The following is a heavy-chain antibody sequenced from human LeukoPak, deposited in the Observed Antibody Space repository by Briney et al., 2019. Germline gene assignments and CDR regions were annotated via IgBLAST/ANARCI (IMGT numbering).Heavy chain of an antibody. J-gene: IGHJ5*02. D-gene: IGHD4-11*01. CDR3: AREGSQDYSNYFNWFDP. CDR2: INPNSGDT. CDR1: GYTFTAYY. V-gene: IGHV1-2*06. Sequence: GASVKVPCKASGYTFTAYYIHWVRQAPGQGLEWMGRINPNSGDTNYAQKFQGRVTMTRDTSISTAYMELSRLRSDDTAVYYCAREGSQDYSNYFNWFDPWGQGTLVTVSS.